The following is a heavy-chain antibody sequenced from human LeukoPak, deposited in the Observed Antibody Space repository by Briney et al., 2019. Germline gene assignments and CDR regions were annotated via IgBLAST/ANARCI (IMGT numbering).Heavy chain of an antibody. CDR3: AGGKDYNWFDP. CDR2: INPNSGGT. V-gene: IGHV1-2*02. D-gene: IGHD3/OR15-3a*01. J-gene: IGHJ5*02. Sequence: ASVKVSCKASGYTFTGYYIHWIRQAPGQVLEWMGWINPNSGGTNYAQKLQGRVTMTRDTSISTAYMELSRLRSDDTAVYYCAGGKDYNWFDPWGQGTLVTVSS. CDR1: GYTFTGYY.